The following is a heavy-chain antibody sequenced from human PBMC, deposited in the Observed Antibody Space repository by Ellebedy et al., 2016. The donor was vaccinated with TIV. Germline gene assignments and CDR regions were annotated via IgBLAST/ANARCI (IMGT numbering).Heavy chain of an antibody. V-gene: IGHV3-23*01. J-gene: IGHJ4*02. Sequence: PGGSLRLSCAASGFAFSSFGMSCVRQAPGKGLEWVSLITSSGDLTFYAESVKGRFTISRDNSNKMLHLQMNSLRAEDTAIYFCAPKAGAYWGQGTLVTVSS. CDR3: APKAGAY. CDR1: GFAFSSFG. CDR2: ITSSGDLT. D-gene: IGHD3-10*01.